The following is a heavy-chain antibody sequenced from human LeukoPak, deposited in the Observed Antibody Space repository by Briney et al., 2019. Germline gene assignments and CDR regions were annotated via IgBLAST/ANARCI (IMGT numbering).Heavy chain of an antibody. CDR1: GFTFSSYS. D-gene: IGHD3-9*01. V-gene: IGHV3-21*04. Sequence: PGGSLRLSCAASGFTFSSYSMNWVRQAPGKGLEWVSSISSSSSYIYYADSVKGRFTISRDNSKNTLYLQMNSLRAEDTAVYYCANAPISWVLTGGEYYFDYWGQGTLVTVSS. J-gene: IGHJ4*02. CDR3: ANAPISWVLTGGEYYFDY. CDR2: ISSSSSYI.